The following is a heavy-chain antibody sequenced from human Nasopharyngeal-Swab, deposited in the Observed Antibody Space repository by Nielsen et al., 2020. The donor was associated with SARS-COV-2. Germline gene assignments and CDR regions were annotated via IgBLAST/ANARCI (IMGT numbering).Heavy chain of an antibody. Sequence: GGSLRLSCAASGFTFSSYAMSWVRQAPGKGLEWVSAISGSGGSTYYADSVKGRFTISRDNSKNTLYLQMNSLRAEDTAVYFCARGLEDLGGDYWGQGTLVTVSS. J-gene: IGHJ4*02. CDR1: GFTFSSYA. CDR3: ARGLEDLGGDY. D-gene: IGHD3-10*01. CDR2: ISGSGGST. V-gene: IGHV3-23*01.